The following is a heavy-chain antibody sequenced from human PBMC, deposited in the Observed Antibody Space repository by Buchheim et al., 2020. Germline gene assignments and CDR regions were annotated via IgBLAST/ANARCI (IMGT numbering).Heavy chain of an antibody. V-gene: IGHV1-69*08. CDR3: ARDRSSGYYYVNYFDY. CDR2: IIPILGIA. CDR1: GGTFSSYT. J-gene: IGHJ4*02. Sequence: QVQLVQSRAEVKKPGSSVKVSCKASGGTFSSYTISWVRQAPGQGLEWMGRIIPILGIANYAQKFQGRATITADKSTSTAYMELSSLRSEDTAVYYCARDRSSGYYYVNYFDYWGQGTL. D-gene: IGHD3-22*01.